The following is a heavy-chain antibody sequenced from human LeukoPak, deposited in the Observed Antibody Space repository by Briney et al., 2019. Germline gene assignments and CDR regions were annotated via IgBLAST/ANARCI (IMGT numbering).Heavy chain of an antibody. Sequence: SQTLSLTCTVSGGSISSGDYYWSWIRQPPGKGLEWIGYIYYSGSTYYNPSLKSRVTISVDTSKNQFSLKLSSVTAADTAVYYCAGDPRYYYDSSGPHWGQGTLVTVSS. CDR1: GGSISSGDYY. CDR3: AGDPRYYYDSSGPH. CDR2: IYYSGST. D-gene: IGHD3-22*01. V-gene: IGHV4-30-4*01. J-gene: IGHJ1*01.